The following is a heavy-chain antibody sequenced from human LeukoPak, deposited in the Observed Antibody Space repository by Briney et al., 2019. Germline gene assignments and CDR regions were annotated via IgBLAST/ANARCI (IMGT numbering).Heavy chain of an antibody. J-gene: IGHJ4*02. CDR3: ATGDLWFGELLSPPYYFDY. V-gene: IGHV4-31*03. D-gene: IGHD3-10*01. Sequence: PSQTLSLTCTVSGGSISSGGYYWSWIRQHPGKGLEWIGYIYYSGSTYYNPSLKSRVTISVDTSKNQFSLELSSVTAADTAVYYCATGDLWFGELLSPPYYFDYWGQGTLVTVSS. CDR2: IYYSGST. CDR1: GGSISSGGYY.